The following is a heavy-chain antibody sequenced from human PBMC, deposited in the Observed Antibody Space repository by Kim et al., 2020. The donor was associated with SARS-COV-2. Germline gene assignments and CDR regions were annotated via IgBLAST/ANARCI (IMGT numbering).Heavy chain of an antibody. Sequence: ASVKVSCKASGFSFTAYAIHWVRQAPGQRLEWMGWINAGNGDTKYSQKFQGRVTIIRDTSASTVYMELSSLRSEDTAVYYCASQLGVVGKMGDYWGQGTLVTVSS. CDR2: INAGNGDT. V-gene: IGHV1-3*01. CDR3: ASQLGVVGKMGDY. J-gene: IGHJ4*02. D-gene: IGHD6-19*01. CDR1: GFSFTAYA.